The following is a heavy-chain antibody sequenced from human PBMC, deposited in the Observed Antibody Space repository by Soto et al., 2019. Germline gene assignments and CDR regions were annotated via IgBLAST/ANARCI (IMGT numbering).Heavy chain of an antibody. Sequence: PGESLKISCKGSGYSFSTYWIARVRQMPGKGLEWMGIIYPGDSDTRYSPSFQGQVTISADKSISTAYLQWSSLKASDTAMYYCARRGYCSGTTCYKWFDPWGQGTLVTSPQ. J-gene: IGHJ5*02. CDR1: GYSFSTYW. V-gene: IGHV5-51*01. CDR3: ARRGYCSGTTCYKWFDP. CDR2: IYPGDSDT. D-gene: IGHD2-2*02.